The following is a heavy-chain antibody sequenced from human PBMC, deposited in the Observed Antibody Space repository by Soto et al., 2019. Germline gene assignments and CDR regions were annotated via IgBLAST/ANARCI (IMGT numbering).Heavy chain of an antibody. J-gene: IGHJ6*02. CDR3: ARLAGYCSSTRCYTPQYYYYYYGMDV. Sequence: PGESLKISCKGSGYSFTSYWIGWVRQMPGKGLEWMGIIYPGDSDTRYSPSFQGQVTISADKSISTAYLQWSSLKASDTAMYYCARLAGYCSSTRCYTPQYYYYYYGMDVWGQGTTVTVSS. CDR2: IYPGDSDT. D-gene: IGHD2-2*02. CDR1: GYSFTSYW. V-gene: IGHV5-51*01.